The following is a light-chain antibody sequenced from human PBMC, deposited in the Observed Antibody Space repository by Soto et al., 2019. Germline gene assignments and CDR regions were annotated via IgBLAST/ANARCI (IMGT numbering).Light chain of an antibody. V-gene: IGLV2-14*03. CDR1: SSDVGGYNY. Sequence: QSALTQPASVSGSPGQSITISCTGTSSDVGGYNYVSWYQQHPGKAPKLMIYDVTNRPYGVSNRFSGSKSGNTASLTISGLQTEDGADYYCSSYTSSSTYVFGTGTKLTVL. CDR2: DVT. CDR3: SSYTSSSTYV. J-gene: IGLJ1*01.